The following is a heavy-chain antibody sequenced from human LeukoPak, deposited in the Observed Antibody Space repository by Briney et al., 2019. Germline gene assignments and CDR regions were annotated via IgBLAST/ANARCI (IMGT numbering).Heavy chain of an antibody. CDR1: GFTVSNAW. D-gene: IGHD3-16*01. J-gene: IGHJ4*02. V-gene: IGHV3-15*01. Sequence: GGSLRLSCAASGFTVSNAWMSWVRQAPGKGLERVCRIKSKTDGGTTDHAAPVKGRFTISRGDSKNTLYLQMNSLETEDTAVYHWTTDLGDSRDFFSFDFWGQGTLVTVSS. CDR3: TTDLGDSRDFFSFDF. CDR2: IKSKTDGGTT.